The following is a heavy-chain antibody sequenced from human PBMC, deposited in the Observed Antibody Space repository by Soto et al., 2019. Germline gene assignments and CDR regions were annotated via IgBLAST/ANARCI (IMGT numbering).Heavy chain of an antibody. CDR1: GGSISSYY. V-gene: IGHV4-59*01. CDR3: ARSFSIAVAGRWFDH. J-gene: IGHJ5*02. CDR2: IYYSGST. D-gene: IGHD6-19*01. Sequence: SETLSLTCTVSGGSISSYYWSWIRQPPGKGLEWIGYIYYSGSTNYNPSLKSRVTISVDTSKNQFSLKLSSVTAADTAVYYCARSFSIAVAGRWFDHWGQGTLATVSS.